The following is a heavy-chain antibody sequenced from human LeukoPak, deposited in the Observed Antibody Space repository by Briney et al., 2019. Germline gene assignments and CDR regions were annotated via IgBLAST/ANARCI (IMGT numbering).Heavy chain of an antibody. Sequence: GGSLRLSCAASGFSFSSYNMNWVRQTPGKGLEWVSSITSSSTYTFYADSVKGRFTISRDNARNSLYLQMNSLRAEDTAVYYCAKDSPVYYYDSSGYPSWGTYYYYYYMDVWGKGTTVTISS. CDR1: GFSFSSYN. V-gene: IGHV3-21*01. CDR3: AKDSPVYYYDSSGYPSWGTYYYYYYMDV. D-gene: IGHD3-22*01. J-gene: IGHJ6*03. CDR2: ITSSSTYT.